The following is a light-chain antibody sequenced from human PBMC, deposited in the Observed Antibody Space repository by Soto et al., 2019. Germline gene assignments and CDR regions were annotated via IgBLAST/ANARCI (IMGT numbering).Light chain of an antibody. CDR1: SGDVGAYNF. V-gene: IGLV2-8*01. Sequence: QSALTQPPSASGSPGQSVTISCTGTSGDVGAYNFVSWYQQHPGKAPKLIIYDVTKRPSGVPDRFSGSKSGNTASLTVSGLQADDEAQYYCSSYVGSSNVVFGGGTKLTVL. CDR2: DVT. J-gene: IGLJ2*01. CDR3: SSYVGSSNVV.